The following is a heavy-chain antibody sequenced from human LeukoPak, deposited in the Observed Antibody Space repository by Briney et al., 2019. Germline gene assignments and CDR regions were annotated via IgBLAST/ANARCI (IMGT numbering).Heavy chain of an antibody. CDR3: ARGVVAAAGRTFDF. J-gene: IGHJ4*02. CDR1: GDSFSYFY. V-gene: IGHV4-59*01. CDR2: VYNSGST. D-gene: IGHD6-13*01. Sequence: SETLSLTCTVSGDSFSYFYWSWIRQPPGKGLEWIGYVYNSGSTNYNPSLKSRVTISLDTSKNQFSLKLSSVTAADTAVYYCARGVVAAAGRTFDFWGQGTLVTVSS.